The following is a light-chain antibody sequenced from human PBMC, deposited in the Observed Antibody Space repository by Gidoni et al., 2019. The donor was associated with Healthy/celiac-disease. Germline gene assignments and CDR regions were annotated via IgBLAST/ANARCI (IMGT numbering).Light chain of an antibody. Sequence: EIVLTQSPATLSLSPGERATLSCRASQSVSSYLAWYQQKPGQAPRLLIYDASSGSGTDFTLTISSLEPEDFAVYYCQQRSNWPPRFGQXTRLEIK. J-gene: IGKJ5*01. CDR3: QQRSNWPPR. CDR1: QSVSSY. CDR2: DAS. V-gene: IGKV3-11*01.